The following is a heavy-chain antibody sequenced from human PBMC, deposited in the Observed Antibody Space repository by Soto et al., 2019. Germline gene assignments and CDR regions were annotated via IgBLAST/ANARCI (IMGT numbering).Heavy chain of an antibody. Sequence: ASVKVSCKASGYTFTGYYMHWVRQAPGQGLEWMGWINPNSGGTNYAQKFQGWVTMTRDTSISTAYMELSRLRSDDTAVYYCARGKSLLWFGEYGGASNDYWGQGTLVTVSS. CDR3: ARGKSLLWFGEYGGASNDY. V-gene: IGHV1-2*04. CDR1: GYTFTGYY. D-gene: IGHD3-10*01. CDR2: INPNSGGT. J-gene: IGHJ4*02.